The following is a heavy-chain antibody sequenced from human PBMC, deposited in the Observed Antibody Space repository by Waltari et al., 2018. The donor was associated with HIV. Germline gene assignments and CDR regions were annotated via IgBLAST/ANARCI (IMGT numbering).Heavy chain of an antibody. CDR3: SRDTFGEYDF. CDR2: INIDGGTI. V-gene: IGHV3-74*03. CDR1: GFSVTNYW. D-gene: IGHD3-3*01. Sequence: EVQLVQSGGGLIKPGGSLRLSCAASGFSVTNYWMHWVRQSPGKGLVWVSRINIDGGTIEYADSVKGRFTISRDSAKNTLSLQMNSLREEDTAVYYCSRDTFGEYDFWGQGALVTVSS. J-gene: IGHJ4*02.